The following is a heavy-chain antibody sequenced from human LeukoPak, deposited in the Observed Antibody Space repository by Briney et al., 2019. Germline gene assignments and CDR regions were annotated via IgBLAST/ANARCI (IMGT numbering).Heavy chain of an antibody. Sequence: ASVTVSCTASGGTFSSYAISWVRQAPGQGLEWMGWINPNSGGTNYAQKFQGWVTMTRDTSISTAYMELSRLRSDDTAVYYCARESPMGYYYGMDVWGQGTTVTVSS. CDR2: INPNSGGT. V-gene: IGHV1-2*04. CDR3: ARESPMGYYYGMDV. D-gene: IGHD3-10*01. CDR1: GGTFSSYA. J-gene: IGHJ6*02.